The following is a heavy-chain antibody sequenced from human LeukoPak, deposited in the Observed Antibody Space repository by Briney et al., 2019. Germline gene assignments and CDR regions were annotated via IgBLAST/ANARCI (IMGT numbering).Heavy chain of an antibody. D-gene: IGHD2-15*01. CDR1: GGSISSYY. J-gene: IGHJ3*02. CDR2: IYYSGST. V-gene: IGHV4-59*01. CDR3: ASSVVAAFGAFDI. Sequence: SETLSLTCTVSGGSISSYYWSWIRQPPGKGLEWIGYIYYSGSTNYNPSLKSRVTISVDTSKNQFSLKLSPVTAADTAVYYCASSVVAAFGAFDIWGQGTMVTVSS.